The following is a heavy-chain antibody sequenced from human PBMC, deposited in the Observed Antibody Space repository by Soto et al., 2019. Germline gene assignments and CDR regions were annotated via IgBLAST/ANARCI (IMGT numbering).Heavy chain of an antibody. Sequence: SETLSLTCAVYGGSFSGYYWSWIRQPPGKGLEWIGEINHSGSTNYNPSLKSRVTISVDTSKNQFSLKLSSVTAADTAVYYCAKLAGYCSGTSCYRHYAMDVWGQGTTVTVSS. D-gene: IGHD2-2*01. J-gene: IGHJ6*02. V-gene: IGHV4-34*01. CDR3: AKLAGYCSGTSCYRHYAMDV. CDR2: INHSGST. CDR1: GGSFSGYY.